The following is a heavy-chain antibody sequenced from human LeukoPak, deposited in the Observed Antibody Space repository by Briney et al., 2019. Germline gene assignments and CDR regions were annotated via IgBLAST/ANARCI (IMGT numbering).Heavy chain of an antibody. D-gene: IGHD3-22*01. CDR3: ARDSPYASSGQSY. V-gene: IGHV1-69*05. J-gene: IGHJ4*02. CDR2: IIPIFGTA. Sequence: GSSVKVSCKASGGTFSSYAISWVRQAPGQGLEWMGRIIPIFGTANYAQKFQGRVTITTDESTSTAYMEMSSVRDVDTAVYYCARDSPYASSGQSYWGQGNLVTVSA. CDR1: GGTFSSYA.